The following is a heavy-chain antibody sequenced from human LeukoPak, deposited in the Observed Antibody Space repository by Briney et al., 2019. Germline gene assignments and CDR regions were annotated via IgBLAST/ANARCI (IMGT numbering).Heavy chain of an antibody. CDR2: IYYSGST. CDR1: GGSISSSSYY. D-gene: IGHD6-13*01. J-gene: IGHJ4*02. V-gene: IGHV4-39*07. Sequence: SETLSLTCTVSGGSISSSSYYWGWIRQPPGKGLEWIGSIYYSGSTYYNPSLKSRVTISVDTSKNQFSLKLSSVTAADTAVYYCARETAAGDFDYWGQGTLVTVSS. CDR3: ARETAAGDFDY.